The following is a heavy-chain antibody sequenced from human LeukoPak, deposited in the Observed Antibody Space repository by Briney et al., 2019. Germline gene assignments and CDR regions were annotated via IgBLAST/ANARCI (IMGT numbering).Heavy chain of an antibody. J-gene: IGHJ6*02. V-gene: IGHV3-33*01. D-gene: IGHD7-27*01. CDR3: ARALVRGDIYYYYGMDV. Sequence: GRSLRLSCAASGFTFSSYGMHWVRQAPGKGLEWVAVIWYDGSNKYYADSVKGRFTISRDNSKNTLYLQMNSLRAEDTAVYYCARALVRGDIYYYYGMDVWGQGTTVTVSS. CDR1: GFTFSSYG. CDR2: IWYDGSNK.